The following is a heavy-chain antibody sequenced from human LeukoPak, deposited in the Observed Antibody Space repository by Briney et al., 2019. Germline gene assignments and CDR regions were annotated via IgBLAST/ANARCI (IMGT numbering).Heavy chain of an antibody. CDR3: ARDATVELGDYYYYYGMDV. J-gene: IGHJ6*02. Sequence: GGSLRLSCVASGFTFSSYAMSWVRQAPGKGLEWVSSISGGSSYINYADSVKGRFTISRDNAKNSLYLQMNSLRAEDTAVYYCARDATVELGDYYYYYGMDVWGQGTTVTVSS. CDR1: GFTFSSYA. D-gene: IGHD4-23*01. V-gene: IGHV3-21*01. CDR2: ISGGSSYI.